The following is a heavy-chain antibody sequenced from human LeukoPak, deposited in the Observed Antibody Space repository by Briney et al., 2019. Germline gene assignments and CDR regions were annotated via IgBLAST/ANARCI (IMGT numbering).Heavy chain of an antibody. Sequence: ASVKVSCKVSGYTLTELSMHWVRQAPGKGLEWMGGFDPEDGETIYAQKFQGRVTMTEDTSTDTAYMELSSLRSEDTAVYYCATDRKLELRRDYYYYMDVWGKGTTVTVSS. D-gene: IGHD1-7*01. J-gene: IGHJ6*03. V-gene: IGHV1-24*01. CDR2: FDPEDGET. CDR1: GYTLTELS. CDR3: ATDRKLELRRDYYYYMDV.